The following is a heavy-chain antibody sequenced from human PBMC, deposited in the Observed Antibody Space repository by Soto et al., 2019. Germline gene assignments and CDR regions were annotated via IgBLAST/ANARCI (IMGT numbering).Heavy chain of an antibody. D-gene: IGHD3-22*01. CDR2: ISGSGGST. CDR3: AKQAGYYYDSSGYYRFDP. Sequence: PGGSLRLSCAASGFTFSSYAMSWVRQAPGKGLEWVSAISGSGGSTYYADSVKGRFTISRDNSKNTLYLQMNSLRAEDTAVYYCAKQAGYYYDSSGYYRFDPWGQGTLVTAPQ. V-gene: IGHV3-23*01. J-gene: IGHJ5*02. CDR1: GFTFSSYA.